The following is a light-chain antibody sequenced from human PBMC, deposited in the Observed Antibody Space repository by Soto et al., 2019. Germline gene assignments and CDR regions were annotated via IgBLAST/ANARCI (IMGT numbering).Light chain of an antibody. CDR1: QSISSW. Sequence: DIQMTQSPSTLSASVGDRVTITCRASQSISSWLAWYQQKPGKAPKLLIYKASSLESGVPSRFSGSGSGTEFTLTISSLQPDDFATYYCQQCNGYSRTFGQGTKVDI. V-gene: IGKV1-5*03. CDR3: QQCNGYSRT. CDR2: KAS. J-gene: IGKJ1*01.